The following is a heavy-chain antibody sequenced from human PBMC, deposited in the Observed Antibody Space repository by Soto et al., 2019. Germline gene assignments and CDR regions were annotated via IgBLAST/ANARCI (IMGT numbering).Heavy chain of an antibody. CDR3: TRLDAPGDRALDI. Sequence: EVQLVESGGDLVQPGGSLKLSCAASGFSISGSAIHWVRQASGKGLEWVARIRDKTNGYATGYAASVQGRFTISRDDSKNTAFLQMNSLKTEHTAVYYCTRLDAPGDRALDIWGQGTMVTVSS. CDR2: IRDKTNGYAT. CDR1: GFSISGSA. V-gene: IGHV3-73*01. J-gene: IGHJ3*02.